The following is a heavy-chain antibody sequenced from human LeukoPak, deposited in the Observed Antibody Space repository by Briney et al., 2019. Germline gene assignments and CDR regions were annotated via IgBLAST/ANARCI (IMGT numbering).Heavy chain of an antibody. CDR2: IYYSGST. J-gene: IGHJ5*02. CDR1: GGSISSSSYY. CDR3: ARVRYCGSGSYYNH. D-gene: IGHD3-10*01. V-gene: IGHV4-39*07. Sequence: SETLSLTCTVSGGSISSSSYYWGWIRQPPGKGLEWIGSIYYSGSTYYNPSLKSRVTVSVDTSKNQFSLKLSSVTAADTAVYYCARVRYCGSGSYYNHWGQGTLVTVSS.